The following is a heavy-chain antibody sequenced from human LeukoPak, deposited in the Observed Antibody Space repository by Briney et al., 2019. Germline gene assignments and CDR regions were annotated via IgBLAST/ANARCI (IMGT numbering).Heavy chain of an antibody. CDR1: GGSFSGYY. CDR2: INHSGST. D-gene: IGHD3-10*01. V-gene: IGHV4-34*01. Sequence: SETLSLTCAVYGGSFSGYYWSWIRQPPGKGLEWIGEINHSGSTNYNPSLKSRVTISVDTSKNQFSLKLSSVTAADTAVYYCARTYYYGSGSYYRLHYFDYRGQGTLVTVSS. CDR3: ARTYYYGSGSYYRLHYFDY. J-gene: IGHJ4*02.